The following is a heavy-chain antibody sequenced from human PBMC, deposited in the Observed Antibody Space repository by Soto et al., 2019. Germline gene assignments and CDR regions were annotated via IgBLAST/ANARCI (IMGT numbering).Heavy chain of an antibody. J-gene: IGHJ6*02. CDR3: ARATYSSAYPNYYSYGMDV. Sequence: RRLSCAASGFTFSNYGMHWVRQAPGKGLKWVAIIWYDGSETHYTDSVKGRFTISRDNAKNTLYLQMNSLRAEDTALYFCARATYSSAYPNYYSYGMDVWGQGTRVTVSS. V-gene: IGHV3-33*01. D-gene: IGHD6-6*01. CDR1: GFTFSNYG. CDR2: IWYDGSET.